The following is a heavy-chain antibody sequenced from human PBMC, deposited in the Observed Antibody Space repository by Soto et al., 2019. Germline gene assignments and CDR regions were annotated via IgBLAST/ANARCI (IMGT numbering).Heavy chain of an antibody. V-gene: IGHV1-18*01. CDR1: GYTFTNYG. D-gene: IGHD3-10*01. CDR2: ISAYNGNT. J-gene: IGHJ5*02. CDR3: ARGVGSGSYYNQYNWFDP. Sequence: QVQLVQSGAEVKKPGASVKVSCKASGYTFTNYGISWVRQAPGQGLEWMGWISAYNGNTKYAQKFQGRVTMTTDTSTSTAYMGLRSLRSDDAAVYYCARGVGSGSYYNQYNWFDPWGQGTLVTVSS.